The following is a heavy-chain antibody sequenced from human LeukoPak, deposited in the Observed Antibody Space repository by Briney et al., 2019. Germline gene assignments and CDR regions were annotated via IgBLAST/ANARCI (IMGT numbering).Heavy chain of an antibody. V-gene: IGHV3-30-3*01. CDR1: GFTFSSYW. Sequence: GGSLRLSCAASGFTFSSYWMSWVRQAPGKGLGWVAVISYDGSNKYYADSVKGRFTISRDNSKNTLYLQMNSLRAEDTAVYYCARETGTGGYSYGSFDYWGQGTLVTVSS. D-gene: IGHD5-18*01. CDR2: ISYDGSNK. J-gene: IGHJ4*02. CDR3: ARETGTGGYSYGSFDY.